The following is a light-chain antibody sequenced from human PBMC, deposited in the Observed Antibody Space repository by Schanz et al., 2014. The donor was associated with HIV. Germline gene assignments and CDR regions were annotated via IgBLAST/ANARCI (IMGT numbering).Light chain of an antibody. V-gene: IGLV4-69*02. CDR2: LNSDGSH. Sequence: QPVLTQSPSASASLGASVNLTCTLTSGHSSYAIAWHQQQPERGPRYLMKLNSDGSHSKGDGIPDRFSGSSSGAERYLTISSLQSEDEADYYCATWDSNTLWVFGGGTKLTVL. CDR3: ATWDSNTLWV. CDR1: SGHSSYA. J-gene: IGLJ3*02.